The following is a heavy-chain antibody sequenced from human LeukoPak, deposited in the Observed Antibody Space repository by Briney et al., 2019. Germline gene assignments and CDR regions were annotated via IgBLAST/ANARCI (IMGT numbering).Heavy chain of an antibody. CDR3: AKDLSMVVQTDAFDI. V-gene: IGHV3-23*01. Sequence: PGGSLRLSCAASGFTFSSYAMSWIRQAPGKGLEWVSAISGSGGSTYYADSAKGRFTISRDNSKNTLYLQMNSLRAEDTAVYYCAKDLSMVVQTDAFDIWGQGTMVTVSS. CDR2: ISGSGGST. CDR1: GFTFSSYA. J-gene: IGHJ3*02. D-gene: IGHD2-15*01.